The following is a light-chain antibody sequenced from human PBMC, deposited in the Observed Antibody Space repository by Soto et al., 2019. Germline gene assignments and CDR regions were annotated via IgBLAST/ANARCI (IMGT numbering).Light chain of an antibody. J-gene: IGKJ4*01. CDR1: QSVSSSY. CDR3: QQYGSSFFT. V-gene: IGKV3-20*01. CDR2: GAS. Sequence: EIVLTQSPGTLSLSPGERATLSCRASQSVSSSYLAWYQQKPGQAPRLLIYGASSRATGIPDRFSDSGSGTDFTLTISRLEPEDFAVYYCQQYGSSFFTFGGGTKVEIK.